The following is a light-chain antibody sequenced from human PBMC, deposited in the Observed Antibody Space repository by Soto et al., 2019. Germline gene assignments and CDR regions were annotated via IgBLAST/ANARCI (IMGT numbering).Light chain of an antibody. CDR2: GAS. CDR1: QSVSSN. CDR3: QQYSNWPVT. Sequence: EIVMTQSPATLSVSPGERATLSCRASQSVSSNLAWYQQKPGQAPRLLIYGASTRATVIPARFSGSGSGTEFTLTISRLQSEDLAVYYCQQYSNWPVTFGPGTKVDIK. V-gene: IGKV3-15*01. J-gene: IGKJ3*01.